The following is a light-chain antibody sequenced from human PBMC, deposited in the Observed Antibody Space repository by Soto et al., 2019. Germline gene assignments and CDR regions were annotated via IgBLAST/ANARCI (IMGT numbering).Light chain of an antibody. J-gene: IGKJ1*01. V-gene: IGKV1-5*03. Sequence: DVQMTQSPSTLSASVGDRITITCRASQNITIWLAWYQQRPGQTPNLLIYKASTLESGVPSRFSGSGSGAEFTLSISSLQPDDFATYYCQQYSLYPWTFGQGTKVE. CDR3: QQYSLYPWT. CDR2: KAS. CDR1: QNITIW.